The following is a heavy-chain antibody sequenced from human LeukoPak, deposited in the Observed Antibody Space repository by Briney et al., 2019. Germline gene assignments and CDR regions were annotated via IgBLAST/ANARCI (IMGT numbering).Heavy chain of an antibody. V-gene: IGHV5-51*01. Sequence: GESLRISCKGSGYTFSSYWIGWWRQMPGKGLEWMGIIYPGDSDTRYSPSLQGQVTISVDTSIGTAYLQWSSLKASDTAIYYCARQNDFRLDYWGQGTLVTVSS. CDR1: GYTFSSYW. CDR2: IYPGDSDT. D-gene: IGHD3-3*01. CDR3: ARQNDFRLDY. J-gene: IGHJ4*02.